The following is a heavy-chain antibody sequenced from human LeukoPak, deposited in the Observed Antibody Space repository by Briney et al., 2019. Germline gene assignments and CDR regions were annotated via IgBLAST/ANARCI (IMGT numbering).Heavy chain of an antibody. CDR2: INPNSGGT. D-gene: IGHD2-15*01. CDR1: GYTFTGYY. V-gene: IGHV1-2*06. CDR3: ARDRYLYCSGGSCYWFDY. J-gene: IGHJ4*02. Sequence: GASVKVSCKASGYTFTGYYMHWVRQAPGQGLEWMGRINPNSGGTNYAQKFQGRVTMTRDTSISTAYRELSRLRSDDTAVYYCARDRYLYCSGGSCYWFDYWGQGTLVTVSS.